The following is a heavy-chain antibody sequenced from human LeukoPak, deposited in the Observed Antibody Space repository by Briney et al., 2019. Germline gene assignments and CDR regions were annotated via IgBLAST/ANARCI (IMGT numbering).Heavy chain of an antibody. J-gene: IGHJ4*02. CDR2: IYTSGST. V-gene: IGHV4-61*02. CDR1: GGSISSGTYY. Sequence: PSQTLSLTCTVSGGSISSGTYYWSWIRQPAGKGLEWIGRIYTSGSTNYNPSLKSRVAISVDTSKNQFSLRLTSVTAADTAVYYCARVPSSGWFLSYYFDYWGQGTLVTVSS. CDR3: ARVPSSGWFLSYYFDY. D-gene: IGHD6-19*01.